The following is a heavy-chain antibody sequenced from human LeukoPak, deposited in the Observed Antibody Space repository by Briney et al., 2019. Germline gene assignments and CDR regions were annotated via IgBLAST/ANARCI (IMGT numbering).Heavy chain of an antibody. V-gene: IGHV4-59*01. J-gene: IGHJ6*03. CDR1: GGSISSYY. D-gene: IGHD2-2*01. CDR3: ARGPVVVPAAQYYYYMDV. CDR2: IYYSGST. Sequence: SETLSLTCTVSGGSISSYYWSWIRQPPGKGLEWIGYIYYSGSTNYNPSLKSRVTISVDTSKNQFSLKLSSVTAADTAVYYCARGPVVVPAAQYYYYMDVWGKGTTVTVSS.